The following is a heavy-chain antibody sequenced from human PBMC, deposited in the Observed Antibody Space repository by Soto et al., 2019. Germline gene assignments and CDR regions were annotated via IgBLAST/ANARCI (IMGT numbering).Heavy chain of an antibody. CDR3: ARDLGVAGNGMDV. V-gene: IGHV4-4*02. Sequence: PSETLSLTCAVSGGSISSSNWWRWVRQPPGKGLEWIGEIYHSGSTNYNPSLKSRVTISVDKSKNQFSLKLSSVTAADTAVYYCARDLGVAGNGMDVWGQGTTVTVSS. J-gene: IGHJ6*02. CDR2: IYHSGST. D-gene: IGHD6-19*01. CDR1: GGSISSSNW.